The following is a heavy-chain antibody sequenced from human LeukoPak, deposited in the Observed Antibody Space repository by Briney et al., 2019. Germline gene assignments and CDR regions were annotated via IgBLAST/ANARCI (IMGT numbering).Heavy chain of an antibody. CDR1: GVSISSYY. CDR3: ARDEGGTRGLDY. Sequence: MPSETLSLTCAVSGVSISSYYWSWIRQPPGKGLEWIGYIYYSGSTNYNPSLKSRVTISVDTSKNQFSLKLSSVTAADTAVYYCARDEGGTRGLDYWGQGTLVTVSS. CDR2: IYYSGST. D-gene: IGHD2-15*01. V-gene: IGHV4-59*01. J-gene: IGHJ4*02.